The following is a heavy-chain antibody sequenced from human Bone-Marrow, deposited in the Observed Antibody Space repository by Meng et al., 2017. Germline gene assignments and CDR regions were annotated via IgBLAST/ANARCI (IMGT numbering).Heavy chain of an antibody. CDR3: ARDAPVADTQYNWFDP. Sequence: QGQLVESGGGVVQPGRSLRLSCAASGFTFSSYAMHWVRQAPGKGLEWVAVISYDGSNKYYADSVKGRFTISRDNSKNTLYLQMNSLRAEDTAVYYCARDAPVADTQYNWFDPWGQGTLVTVSS. D-gene: IGHD6-19*01. CDR1: GFTFSSYA. J-gene: IGHJ5*02. CDR2: ISYDGSNK. V-gene: IGHV3-30*01.